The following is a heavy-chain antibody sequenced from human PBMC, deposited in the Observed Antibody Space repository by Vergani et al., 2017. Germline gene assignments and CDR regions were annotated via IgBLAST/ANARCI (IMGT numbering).Heavy chain of an antibody. Sequence: QVQLVQSGAEVKKPGSSVKVSCKASGGTFSSYAISWVRQAPGQGLEWMGRIIPILGIANYAQKFQGRVTITSDKSTSTAYMELSSLRSEDTAVYYCARRLSSSWDPYGMDVWGQGSTVTGSS. CDR3: ARRLSSSWDPYGMDV. CDR1: GGTFSSYA. J-gene: IGHJ6*02. CDR2: IIPILGIA. D-gene: IGHD6-13*01. V-gene: IGHV1-69*04.